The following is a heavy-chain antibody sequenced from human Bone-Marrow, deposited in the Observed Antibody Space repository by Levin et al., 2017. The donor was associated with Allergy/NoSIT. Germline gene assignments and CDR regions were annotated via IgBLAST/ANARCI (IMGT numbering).Heavy chain of an antibody. CDR3: AASFGLPASLRY. D-gene: IGHD2-2*01. V-gene: IGHV3-23*01. J-gene: IGHJ4*02. CDR2: ISATADTT. CDR1: GFTFSSYA. Sequence: GGSLRLSCTVSGFTFSSYAMNWVRQAPGKGLEWVAAISATADTTYYADAVTGRFTISRDNSKNTLALQMNSLRAEDTAIYYCAASFGLPASLRYWGQGTLVTVSS.